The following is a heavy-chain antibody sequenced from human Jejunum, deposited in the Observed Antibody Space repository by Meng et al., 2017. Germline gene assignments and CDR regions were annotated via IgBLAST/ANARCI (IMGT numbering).Heavy chain of an antibody. CDR2: IYPRDSDT. Sequence: GGSLRLSCKGSEDTFTTHWIGWVRQMPGKGLEWIGIIYPRDSDTRYSPSFQGQITISADKSITTAYLQWTSLKTSDTAVYYCATSDMNRDNSSRPHYWGQGTLVTVSS. CDR3: ATSDMNRDNSSRPHY. D-gene: IGHD1/OR15-1a*01. J-gene: IGHJ4*02. V-gene: IGHV5-51*01. CDR1: EDTFTTHW.